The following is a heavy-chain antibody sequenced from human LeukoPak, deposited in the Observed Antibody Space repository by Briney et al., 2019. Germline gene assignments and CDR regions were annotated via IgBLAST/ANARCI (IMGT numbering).Heavy chain of an antibody. CDR3: AKDQGRSSWFDY. CDR1: GFTVSSNY. D-gene: IGHD6-13*01. V-gene: IGHV3-53*05. Sequence: GGSLRLSCAASGFTVSSNYMSWVRQAPGKGLEWVSVIYSGGSTYCADSVKGRFTISRDNFKNTLYLQMNSLRAEDTAVYYCAKDQGRSSWFDYWGQGTLVTVSS. J-gene: IGHJ4*02. CDR2: IYSGGST.